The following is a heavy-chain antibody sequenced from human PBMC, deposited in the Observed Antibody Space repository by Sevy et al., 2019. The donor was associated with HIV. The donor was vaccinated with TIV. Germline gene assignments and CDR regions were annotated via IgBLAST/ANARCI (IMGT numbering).Heavy chain of an antibody. CDR3: ARTVVPDS. CDR1: GFTFNTYA. Sequence: WGSLRLSCAASGFTFNTYAMTWVRQAPGKGLEWVSSVSGSGGSTYYADSVKGRFTISRDNSKNTLYLQMDSLRAEDTALYYCARTVVPDSWGQGTLVTVSS. V-gene: IGHV3-23*01. CDR2: VSGSGGST. J-gene: IGHJ4*02. D-gene: IGHD2-21*01.